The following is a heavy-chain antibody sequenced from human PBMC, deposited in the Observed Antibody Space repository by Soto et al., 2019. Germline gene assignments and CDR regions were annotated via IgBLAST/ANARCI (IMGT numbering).Heavy chain of an antibody. CDR3: ATNIVATIHTVQNV. J-gene: IGHJ6*03. CDR2: FDPEDGET. D-gene: IGHD5-12*01. CDR1: GYTLTELS. V-gene: IGHV1-24*01. Sequence: QVPLVQSGAEVKKPGASVKVSCKVSGYTLTELSMHWVRQAPGKGLEWMGGFDPEDGETIYAQKFQGRVSMTEHTAKDTACMELSSISSEDTAVYYCATNIVATIHTVQNVWGKRPTPTAS.